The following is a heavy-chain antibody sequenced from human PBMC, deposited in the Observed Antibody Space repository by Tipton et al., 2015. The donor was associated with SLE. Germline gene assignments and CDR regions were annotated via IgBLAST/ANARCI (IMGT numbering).Heavy chain of an antibody. V-gene: IGHV4-39*07. CDR3: ARTNGGGATFFDH. CDR2: VYYNGAT. CDR1: GGSISGSSYY. Sequence: TLSLTCTVSGGSISGSSYYWGWIRQPPGKGLEYIGSVYYNGATYYNPSLKSRVSISVDTSESQFSLKLTSVIVADTAIYYCARTNGGGATFFDHWGQGTPVTVSS. D-gene: IGHD7-27*01. J-gene: IGHJ4*02.